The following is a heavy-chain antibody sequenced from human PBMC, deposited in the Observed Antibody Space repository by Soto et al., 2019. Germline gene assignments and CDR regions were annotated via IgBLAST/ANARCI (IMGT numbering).Heavy chain of an antibody. CDR3: ARDGSGYRSRASPMDV. Sequence: QVQLVQSGAEVKKPGSSVKVSCKASGDTFSSYAISWVRQAPGQGLEWMGGIIPIFGTANYEQKFQVRVTITADESTSTAYMELGSLRSEDTAVYYCARDGSGYRSRASPMDVWGQGTTVTVSS. J-gene: IGHJ6*02. CDR2: IIPIFGTA. D-gene: IGHD3-22*01. V-gene: IGHV1-69*01. CDR1: GDTFSSYA.